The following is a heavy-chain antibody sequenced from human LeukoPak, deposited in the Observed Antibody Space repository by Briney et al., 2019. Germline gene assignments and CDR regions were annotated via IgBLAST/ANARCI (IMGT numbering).Heavy chain of an antibody. CDR3: AKDKEAYCGGDCYSAFDY. CDR2: ISYDGSNK. V-gene: IGHV3-30*18. J-gene: IGHJ4*02. CDR1: GFTFSSYG. D-gene: IGHD2-21*02. Sequence: GGSLRLSCAASGFTFSSYGMHWVRQAPGKGLEWVAVISYDGSNKYYADSVKGRFTIPRDNPKNTLYLQMNSLRAEDTAVYYCAKDKEAYCGGDCYSAFDYWGQGTLVTVSS.